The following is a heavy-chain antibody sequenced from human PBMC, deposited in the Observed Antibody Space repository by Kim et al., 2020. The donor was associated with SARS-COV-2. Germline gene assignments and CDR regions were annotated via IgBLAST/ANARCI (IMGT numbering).Heavy chain of an antibody. CDR2: IYYSGKT. CDR1: GGSISSRSHY. CDR3: ARLAYDDNSFWFDP. J-gene: IGHJ5*02. V-gene: IGHV4-39*01. Sequence: SETLSLTCTVSGGSISSRSHYWGWIRQPPGKGLEWIGSIYYSGKTYYNPSLKSRVTISVATSKNQFSLKLSSVTAADTAVYYCARLAYDDNSFWFDPWGQGTLVTVSS. D-gene: IGHD3-22*01.